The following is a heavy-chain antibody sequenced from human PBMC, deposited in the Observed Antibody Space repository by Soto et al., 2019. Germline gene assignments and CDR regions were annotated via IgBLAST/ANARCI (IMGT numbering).Heavy chain of an antibody. CDR2: INHSGST. Sequence: SETLSLTCAVYGGSFSGYYWSWIRQPPGKGLEWSGEINHSGSTNYNPSLKSRVTISVDTSKNQFSLKLSSVTAADTAVYYCAIPNEYYDYVWGSYRYTAPFDYWGQGTLVTVSS. CDR1: GGSFSGYY. CDR3: AIPNEYYDYVWGSYRYTAPFDY. D-gene: IGHD3-16*02. V-gene: IGHV4-34*01. J-gene: IGHJ4*02.